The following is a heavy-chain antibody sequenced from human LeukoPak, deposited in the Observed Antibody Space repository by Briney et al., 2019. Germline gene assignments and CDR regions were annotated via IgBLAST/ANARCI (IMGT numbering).Heavy chain of an antibody. CDR1: GFTFSSYS. J-gene: IGHJ4*02. CDR2: ISSSSSYI. D-gene: IGHD1-26*01. CDR3: ATVTPPGSVGAY. V-gene: IGHV3-21*01. Sequence: GGSLRLSCAASGFTFSSYSMNWVRQAPGKGLEWVSSISSSSSYIYYADSVKGRFTISRDNAKNSLYLQMNSLRAEDTAVYYCATVTPPGSVGAYWGQGTLVTVSS.